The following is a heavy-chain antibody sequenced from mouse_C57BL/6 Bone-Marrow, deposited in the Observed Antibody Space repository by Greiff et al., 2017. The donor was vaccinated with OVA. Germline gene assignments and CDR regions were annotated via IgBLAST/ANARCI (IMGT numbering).Heavy chain of an antibody. Sequence: QVTLKVSGAELARPGASVKLSCKASGYTFTSYGISWVKQRTGQGLEWIGEIYPRSGNTYYNEKFKGKATLTADKSSSTAYMELRSLTSEDSAVYFCAREKGLRRGYYYAMDYWGQGTSVTVSS. CDR3: AREKGLRRGYYYAMDY. V-gene: IGHV1-81*01. CDR2: IYPRSGNT. D-gene: IGHD2-4*01. CDR1: GYTFTSYG. J-gene: IGHJ4*01.